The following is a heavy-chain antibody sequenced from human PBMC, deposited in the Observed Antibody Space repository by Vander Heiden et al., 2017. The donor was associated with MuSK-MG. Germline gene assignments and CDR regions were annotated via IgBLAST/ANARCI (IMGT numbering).Heavy chain of an antibody. V-gene: IGHV4-38-2*01. Sequence: QVQLAESCPGLVKPSETLSLTCAVSGYCSSNGHYWGWVRQPPGKGLEWIGTFHHSGSTYFNPSLKSRVTLSVDTSKNQFSLKVTSVTAADTAVYYCTRLDDYWGQGTLVTVSS. CDR3: TRLDDY. CDR1: GYCSSNGHY. J-gene: IGHJ4*02. CDR2: FHHSGST.